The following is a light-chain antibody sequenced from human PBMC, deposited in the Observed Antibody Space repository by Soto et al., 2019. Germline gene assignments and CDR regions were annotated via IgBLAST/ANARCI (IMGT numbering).Light chain of an antibody. Sequence: QSALSQPASMSGSPGQSITIPCTGASSDIGLYNYVSWYQRHPGRAPKLLISEVNIRPSGLSDRFSASKTGNTASLTISGLQPEDEAFYYCSCLSNTSTPIVFGTGTKVTVL. CDR2: EVN. J-gene: IGLJ1*01. CDR1: SSDIGLYNY. CDR3: SCLSNTSTPIV. V-gene: IGLV2-14*01.